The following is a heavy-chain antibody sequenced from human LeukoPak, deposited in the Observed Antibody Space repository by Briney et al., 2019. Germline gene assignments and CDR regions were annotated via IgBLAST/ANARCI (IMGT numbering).Heavy chain of an antibody. CDR3: ARDRGGSYFDY. CDR1: GFTVRSNY. J-gene: IGHJ4*02. D-gene: IGHD1-26*01. CDR2: IYSGGST. Sequence: QSGGSLRLSCAASGFTVRSNYMSWVRQAPGKGLEWVSVIYSGGSTYYADSVKGRFTISRDSSKNTLYLQMNSLRAADTAVYYCARDRGGSYFDYWGQGTLVTVSS. V-gene: IGHV3-66*02.